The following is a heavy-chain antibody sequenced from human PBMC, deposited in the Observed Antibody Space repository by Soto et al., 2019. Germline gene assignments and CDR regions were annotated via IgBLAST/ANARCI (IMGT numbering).Heavy chain of an antibody. CDR1: WFTVSSNY. D-gene: IGHD2-2*01. CDR3: ARGYCSGTSCGGAIDY. J-gene: IGHJ4*02. CDR2: IYSGGST. Sequence: PVGSLRLSCAASWFTVSSNYMSWVRQAPGKGLEWVSVIYSGGSTYYADSVKGRFTSSRDNSKNTLYLQMNSLRAEDTAVYYCARGYCSGTSCGGAIDYWGQGTLVTVSS. V-gene: IGHV3-53*01.